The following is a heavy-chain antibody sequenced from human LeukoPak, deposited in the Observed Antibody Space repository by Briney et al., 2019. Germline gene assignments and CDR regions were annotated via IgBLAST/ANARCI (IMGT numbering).Heavy chain of an antibody. D-gene: IGHD6-19*01. CDR3: ARGTPYSSGWYGYYYYYGMDV. J-gene: IGHJ6*02. Sequence: GASVKVSCKASGYTFTSYGISWVRQAPGQGLEWMGWISAYNGNTNYAQKLQGRVTMTTDTSTSTAYMELRSLRSDDTAVYYCARGTPYSSGWYGYYYYYGMDVWGQGTTVTVSS. CDR1: GYTFTSYG. CDR2: ISAYNGNT. V-gene: IGHV1-18*01.